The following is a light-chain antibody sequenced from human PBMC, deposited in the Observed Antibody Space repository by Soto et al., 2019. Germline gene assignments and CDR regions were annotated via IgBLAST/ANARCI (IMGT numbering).Light chain of an antibody. Sequence: QSALTQPRSVSGSPGQSVTISCTGTSSDVGGYNYVSWYQQHPGKAPKLMIYDVSKRPSGVPDRFSGSKSGNTASLTISGLQAEDEADYYCCSYAGSYIFGVFGGGTQLTVL. CDR1: SSDVGGYNY. V-gene: IGLV2-11*01. J-gene: IGLJ2*01. CDR2: DVS. CDR3: CSYAGSYIFGV.